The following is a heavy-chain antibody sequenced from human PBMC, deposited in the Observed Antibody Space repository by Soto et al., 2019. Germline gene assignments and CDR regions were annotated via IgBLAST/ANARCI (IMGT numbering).Heavy chain of an antibody. V-gene: IGHV1-18*04. D-gene: IGHD3-3*01. CDR3: ARASLTIFGAPYGMDV. CDR2: ISGYNGDT. CDR1: GYPFTRYS. J-gene: IGHJ6*02. Sequence: GASVKVSCKASGYPFTRYSIRWVRQAPGQGLEWMGWISGYNGDTEYPKNFQGRLTMTIDTSTTTASMELRSLRSDDTAVYYCARASLTIFGAPYGMDVWGQGTSVTVSS.